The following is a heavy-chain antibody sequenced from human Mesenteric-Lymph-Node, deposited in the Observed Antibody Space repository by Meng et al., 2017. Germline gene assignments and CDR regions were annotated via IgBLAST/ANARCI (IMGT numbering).Heavy chain of an antibody. V-gene: IGHV4-30-4*01. Sequence: HVELQASGPGLVKPSQTLSLPCTVSGGSISSGDYYWSWIRQPPGKGLEWIGYIYYSGSTYYNPALKSRITISVDTSKNQFSLKLSSVTAADTAVYYCARGQKGYFDLWGRGTLVTVSS. CDR2: IYYSGST. CDR1: GGSISSGDYY. CDR3: ARGQKGYFDL. J-gene: IGHJ2*01.